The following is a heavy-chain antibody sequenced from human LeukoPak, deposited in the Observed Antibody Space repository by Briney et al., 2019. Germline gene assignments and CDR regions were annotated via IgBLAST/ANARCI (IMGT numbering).Heavy chain of an antibody. Sequence: PGGSLRLSCAASGLTFSSNYMTWVRQAPGKGLEWVSVIYSGGSQYYSDSVEGRFSISRDNSKNTVYLQMNGLRAEDTAVYYCARDRRYCSCDSCYSGVDYWGQGPLVTVSS. V-gene: IGHV3-53*01. D-gene: IGHD2-15*01. CDR3: ARDRRYCSCDSCYSGVDY. CDR2: IYSGGSQ. CDR1: GLTFSSNY. J-gene: IGHJ4*02.